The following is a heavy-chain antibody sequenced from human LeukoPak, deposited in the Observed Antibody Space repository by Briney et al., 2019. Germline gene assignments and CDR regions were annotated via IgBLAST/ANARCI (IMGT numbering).Heavy chain of an antibody. CDR1: GFTFSSYG. D-gene: IGHD3-22*01. J-gene: IGHJ4*02. Sequence: GGSLRLPCEASGFTFSSYGMHWVRQAPGKGLEWVAVISYDGSNKYYADSVKGRFTISRDNSKNTLYLQMNSLRAEDTAVYYCAKDRSPLDYYGSIGDYWGQGTLVTVSS. V-gene: IGHV3-30*18. CDR3: AKDRSPLDYYGSIGDY. CDR2: ISYDGSNK.